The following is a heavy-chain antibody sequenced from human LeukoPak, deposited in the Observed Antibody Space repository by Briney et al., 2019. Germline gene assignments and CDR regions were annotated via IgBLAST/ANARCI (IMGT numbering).Heavy chain of an antibody. CDR1: GGSISSSGYY. J-gene: IGHJ4*02. Sequence: SETLSLTCTVSGGSISSSGYYWGWIRQPPGKGLEWIGSISSGGSTHYIPSLKSRVTISVDTPKNQFSLKLSSVTAADTAVYYCARRSYDGSGYYYVDYWGQGTLVTVSS. CDR2: ISSGGST. D-gene: IGHD3-22*01. V-gene: IGHV4-39*01. CDR3: ARRSYDGSGYYYVDY.